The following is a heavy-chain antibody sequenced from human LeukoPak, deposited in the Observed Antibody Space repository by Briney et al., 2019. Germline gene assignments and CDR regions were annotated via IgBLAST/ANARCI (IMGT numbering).Heavy chain of an antibody. CDR1: GFTFSSYA. Sequence: GGSLRLSCAASGFTFSSYAMNWVRQAPGKGLEWVSSISSSSSYIYYADSVKGRFTISRDNAKNSLYLQMNSLRAEDTAVYYCARDDCSGGSCYTDYWGQGTLVTVSS. V-gene: IGHV3-21*01. D-gene: IGHD2-15*01. CDR3: ARDDCSGGSCYTDY. CDR2: ISSSSSYI. J-gene: IGHJ4*02.